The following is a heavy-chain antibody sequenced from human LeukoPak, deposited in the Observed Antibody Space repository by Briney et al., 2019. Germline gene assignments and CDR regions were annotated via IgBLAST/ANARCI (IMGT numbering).Heavy chain of an antibody. D-gene: IGHD6-13*01. CDR2: IIPILGIA. V-gene: IGHV1-69*04. J-gene: IGHJ4*02. CDR3: APYSSSWPVFDY. Sequence: ASVKVSCKASGGTFSSYAISWVRQAPGQGLEWMGRIIPILGIANYAQKFQGRVTITADKSTSTAYMELSSLRSEDTAVYYCAPYSSSWPVFDYWGQGTLVTVSS. CDR1: GGTFSSYA.